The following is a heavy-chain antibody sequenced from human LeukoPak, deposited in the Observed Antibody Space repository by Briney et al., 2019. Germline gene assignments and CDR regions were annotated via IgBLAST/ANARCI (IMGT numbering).Heavy chain of an antibody. CDR1: GYTFTGYY. CDR2: INPNSGGT. V-gene: IGHV1-2*06. CDR3: ATVITMIGNWFDP. Sequence: ASVKVSCKASGYTFTGYYMHWVRQAPGQGLEWMGRINPNSGGTNYAQKFQGRVTMTEDTSTDTAYMELSSLRSEDTAVYYCATVITMIGNWFDPWGQGTLVTVSS. J-gene: IGHJ5*02. D-gene: IGHD3-22*01.